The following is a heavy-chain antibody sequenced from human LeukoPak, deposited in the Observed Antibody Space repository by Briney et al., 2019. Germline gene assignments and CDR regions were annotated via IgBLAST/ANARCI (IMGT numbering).Heavy chain of an antibody. CDR2: IYHSGST. CDR3: ARRGLLGFGVVTSYFDY. Sequence: SETLSLTCAVSGYSISSGYYWGWIRQPPGKGLEWTGSIYHSGSTYYNPSLKSRVTISVDTSKNQFSLKLSSVTAADTAVYYCARRGLLGFGVVTSYFDYWGQGTLVTVSS. D-gene: IGHD3-3*01. CDR1: GYSISSGYY. V-gene: IGHV4-38-2*01. J-gene: IGHJ4*02.